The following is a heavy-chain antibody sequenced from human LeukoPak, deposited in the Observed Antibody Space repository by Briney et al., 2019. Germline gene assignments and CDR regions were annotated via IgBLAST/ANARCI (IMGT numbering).Heavy chain of an antibody. J-gene: IGHJ4*02. CDR3: ARAPSGYCSGGSCYSPMYY. D-gene: IGHD2-15*01. Sequence: GGSLRPSCAASGFPFSSYGMHWVRQAPGEGLEWEAVIWYDGNNKYYADSVKGRFTISRDNSKNSLYLQMNSLRAEDTAVYYCARAPSGYCSGGSCYSPMYYWGQGTLVTVSS. CDR2: IWYDGNNK. CDR1: GFPFSSYG. V-gene: IGHV3-33*01.